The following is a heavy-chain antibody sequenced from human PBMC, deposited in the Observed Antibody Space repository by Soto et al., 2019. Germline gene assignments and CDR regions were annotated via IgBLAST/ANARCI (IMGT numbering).Heavy chain of an antibody. CDR2: VWYDGSNE. V-gene: IGHV3-33*01. Sequence: VKLVESGGGVVQPGRSLRLSCTTSGFNVVMYGFHWVRQAPGKGLEWVASVWYDGSNEKYADSVKARFIISRDNSKSTIYLQMDSLTVEDTAVYYCVRDWSSNANAVNDNWGQGTLVTVSS. CDR3: VRDWSSNANAVNDN. CDR1: GFNVVMYG. D-gene: IGHD2-8*02. J-gene: IGHJ4*02.